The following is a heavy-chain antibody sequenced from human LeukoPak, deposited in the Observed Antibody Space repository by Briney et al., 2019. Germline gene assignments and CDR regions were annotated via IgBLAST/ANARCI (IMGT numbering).Heavy chain of an antibody. CDR2: IYYSGST. J-gene: IGHJ6*03. V-gene: IGHV4-39*07. CDR3: ASANYYYYYYMDV. Sequence: NPSETLSLTCSVSGGSVSGSNYYWGWIRQPPGKGLEWIGSIYYSGSTNYNPSLKSRVTISVDTSKNQFSLKLSSVTAADTAVYYCASANYYYYYYMDVWGKGTTVTVSS. CDR1: GGSVSGSNYY.